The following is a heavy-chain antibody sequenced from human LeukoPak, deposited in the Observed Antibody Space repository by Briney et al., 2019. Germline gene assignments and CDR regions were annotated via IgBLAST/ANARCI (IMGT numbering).Heavy chain of an antibody. D-gene: IGHD3-16*01. J-gene: IGHJ4*02. CDR1: GGSISSYY. CDR3: ARGLARDYDYVWGSSTFDY. V-gene: IGHV4-59*01. CDR2: IYYSGST. Sequence: SETLSLTCTVSGGSISSYYWSWIRQPPGKGLEWIGYIYYSGSTNYNPSLKSRVTISVDTSKNQFSLKLSPVTAADTAVYYCARGLARDYDYVWGSSTFDYWGQGTLVTVSS.